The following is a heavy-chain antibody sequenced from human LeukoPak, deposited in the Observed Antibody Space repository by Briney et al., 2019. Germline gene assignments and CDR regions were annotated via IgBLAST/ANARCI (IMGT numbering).Heavy chain of an antibody. D-gene: IGHD6-19*01. V-gene: IGHV1-2*02. CDR1: GYTFTDYY. CDR2: INPSSCCT. CDR3: ARRARYSSGWYYYCYYMDV. Sequence: ASVKVSCKASGYTFTDYYMHWVRQAPGQGLDGMGWINPSSCCTNYAQKFQGRVTMTRKTSISTGYMELSRLRSDETGVYYCARRARYSSGWYYYCYYMDVWGKGSTVTISS. J-gene: IGHJ6*03.